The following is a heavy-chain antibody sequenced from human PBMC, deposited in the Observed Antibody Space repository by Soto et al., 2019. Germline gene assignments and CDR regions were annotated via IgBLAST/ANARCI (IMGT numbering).Heavy chain of an antibody. D-gene: IGHD2-2*03. CDR1: GFTFSSYG. Sequence: GGSLRLSCAASGFTFSSYGMHWVRQAPGKGLEWVAVISYDGGNKYYADSVKGRFSISRDNSKNTLYLQMNSLRAEDTAVFYCAKAIGYCSSSSCRDYYYYYGMDVWGQGTTVTVYS. J-gene: IGHJ6*02. V-gene: IGHV3-30*18. CDR3: AKAIGYCSSSSCRDYYYYYGMDV. CDR2: ISYDGGNK.